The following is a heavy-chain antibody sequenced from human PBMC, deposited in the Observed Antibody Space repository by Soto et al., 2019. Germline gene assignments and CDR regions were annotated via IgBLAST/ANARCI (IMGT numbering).Heavy chain of an antibody. CDR3: ARDTSEGRSDTAMVMDY. Sequence: QVQLVQSGAEVKKPGSSVKVSCKASGGTFSSYAISWVRQAPGQGLEWMGGIIPIFGTANYAQKFQGRVTITADESKSTAYMELSSLRSEDTAVYYCARDTSEGRSDTAMVMDYWGQGTLVTVSS. CDR1: GGTFSSYA. D-gene: IGHD5-18*01. CDR2: IIPIFGTA. J-gene: IGHJ4*02. V-gene: IGHV1-69*01.